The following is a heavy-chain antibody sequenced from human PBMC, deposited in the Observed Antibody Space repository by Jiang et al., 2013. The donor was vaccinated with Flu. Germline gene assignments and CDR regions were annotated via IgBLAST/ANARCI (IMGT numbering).Heavy chain of an antibody. CDR1: GGSIRSSDYY. D-gene: IGHD5-12*01. Sequence: GSGLVKPSETLSLTCTVSGGSIRSSDYYWVWIRQSPGKGLEWIGSIYYSGGTYYNPSLKSRVALSVDTSKNHFSLKLTFVTAADTAVYYCAIAEKXSGFELPYFVYWGQGILVTVSS. J-gene: IGHJ4*02. CDR2: IYYSGGT. CDR3: AIAEKXSGFELPYFVY. V-gene: IGHV4-39*07.